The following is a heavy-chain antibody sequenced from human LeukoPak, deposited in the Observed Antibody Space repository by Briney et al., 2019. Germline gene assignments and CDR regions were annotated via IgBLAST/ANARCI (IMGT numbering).Heavy chain of an antibody. D-gene: IGHD1-1*01. J-gene: IGHJ4*02. CDR1: GFTFSSYW. CDR2: IKQDGSDK. CDR3: GTSTLS. V-gene: IGHV3-7*01. Sequence: PGGPLRLSCTASGFTFSSYWMGCVRQAPGKGLEWVANIKQDGSDKNYVDSVKGRFTISRDNAKNSLFLQMSSLRIEDTAVYYCGTSTLSWGQGTLVTVSS.